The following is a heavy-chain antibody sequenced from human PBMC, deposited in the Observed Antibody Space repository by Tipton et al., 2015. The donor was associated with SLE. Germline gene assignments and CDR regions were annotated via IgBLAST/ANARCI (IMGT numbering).Heavy chain of an antibody. V-gene: IGHV4-61*02. CDR3: AREGGDY. D-gene: IGHD3-16*01. Sequence: TLSLTCTVSGGSISSGSYYWSWIRQPAGKGLEWIGRIYTSGSTNYNPSLKSRVTISVDTSKNQFSLKLSSVTAADTAVYYCAREGGDYWGQGTLVTVSS. CDR1: GGSISSGSYY. CDR2: IYTSGST. J-gene: IGHJ4*02.